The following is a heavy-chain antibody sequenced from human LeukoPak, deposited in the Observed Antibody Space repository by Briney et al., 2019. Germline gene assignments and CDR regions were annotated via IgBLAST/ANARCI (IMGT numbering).Heavy chain of an antibody. CDR3: ARTYYYDSSGYYYDY. CDR2: INTNTGNP. CDR1: GYTFTSYA. J-gene: IGHJ4*02. D-gene: IGHD3-22*01. Sequence: ASVTVSCTASGYTFTSYAMNWVRQAPGQGLEWMGWINTNTGNPTYAQGFTGRFVFSLDTSVSTAYLQICSLKAEDTAVYYCARTYYYDSSGYYYDYWGQGTLVTVSS. V-gene: IGHV7-4-1*01.